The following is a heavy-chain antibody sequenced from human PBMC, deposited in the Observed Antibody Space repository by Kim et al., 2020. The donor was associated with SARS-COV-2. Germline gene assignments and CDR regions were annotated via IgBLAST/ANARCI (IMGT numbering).Heavy chain of an antibody. D-gene: IGHD3-10*01. CDR2: ISRNSDYI. V-gene: IGHV3-21*01. CDR3: ARDLSLGRPGGFDF. J-gene: IGHJ4*02. Sequence: GGSLRLSCAASGFTFSRYSMNWVRQAPGKGLEWVSTISRNSDYIYYAESVEGRFTISRDNAKNSVYLQMNSLRVDDTAMYYCARDLSLGRPGGFDFWGQGALVTVSS. CDR1: GFTFSRYS.